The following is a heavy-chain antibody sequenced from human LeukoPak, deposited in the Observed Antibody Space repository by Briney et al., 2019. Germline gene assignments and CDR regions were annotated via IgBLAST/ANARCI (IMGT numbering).Heavy chain of an antibody. V-gene: IGHV5-51*01. CDR2: IYPGDSDT. CDR3: ARQHGRPFDY. D-gene: IGHD6-6*01. J-gene: IGHJ4*02. Sequence: GESLKISCKGSGYGFSNYWIGWVRQMPGKGLEWMGIIYPGDSDTRYSPSFQGQVTISVDESINTAYLQWSSLEASDTAMYYCARQHGRPFDYWGQGTLVTVSS. CDR1: GYGFSNYW.